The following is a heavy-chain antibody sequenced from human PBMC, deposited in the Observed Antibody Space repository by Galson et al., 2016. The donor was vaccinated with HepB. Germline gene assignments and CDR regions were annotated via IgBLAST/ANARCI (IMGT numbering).Heavy chain of an antibody. Sequence: SVKVSCKVSGYTLSELYIHWVRQAPGKGLEWMGGFDFEDGETIYAQNFQDRVTMTEDPSTDTVYMELSSLRSDDTAVYYCATIYDRSAYYYGWFDPWGQGTLVTVSS. V-gene: IGHV1-24*01. D-gene: IGHD3-22*01. CDR2: FDFEDGET. J-gene: IGHJ5*02. CDR3: ATIYDRSAYYYGWFDP. CDR1: GYTLSELY.